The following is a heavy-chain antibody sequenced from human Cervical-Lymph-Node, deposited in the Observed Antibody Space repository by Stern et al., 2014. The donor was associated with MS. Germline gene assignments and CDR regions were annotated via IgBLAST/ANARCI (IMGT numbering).Heavy chain of an antibody. V-gene: IGHV3-30*18. Sequence: VQLGGSGGGVVKPGRSLRLSWEASGFTFSGYGMHWVRQVPGKGLEGGALISYDGSNKSYADSVKGRFTISRDNSKDTLYLQMNSLRSEDTAVYYCTKRESDFWSGGFDPWGQGTLVTVSS. J-gene: IGHJ5*02. CDR2: ISYDGSNK. D-gene: IGHD3-3*01. CDR3: TKRESDFWSGGFDP. CDR1: GFTFSGYG.